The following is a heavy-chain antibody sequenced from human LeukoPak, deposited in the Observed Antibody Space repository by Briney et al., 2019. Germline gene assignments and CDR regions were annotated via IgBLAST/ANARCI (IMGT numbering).Heavy chain of an antibody. D-gene: IGHD1-26*01. CDR3: ARGPGVFGRIWYMDV. V-gene: IGHV4-4*07. Sequence: SETLSLTCSVSGDSTIYNYWSWIRQPAGKGLKWIGRIFSDGKINYSPSLESRVSMSVDNAKNQFSLRLSSVTAADTAVYYCARGPGVFGRIWYMDVWGRGTTVSVSS. CDR2: IFSDGKI. J-gene: IGHJ6*03. CDR1: GDSTIYNY.